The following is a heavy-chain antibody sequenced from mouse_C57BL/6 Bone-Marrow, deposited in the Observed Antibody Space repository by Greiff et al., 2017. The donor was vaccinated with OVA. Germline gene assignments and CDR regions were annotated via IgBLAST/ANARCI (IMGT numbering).Heavy chain of an antibody. J-gene: IGHJ1*03. CDR3: ASDGIYWYFDV. D-gene: IGHD2-1*01. V-gene: IGHV1-64*01. Sequence: QVQLQQPGAELVKPGASVKLSCKASGYTFTSYWMHWVKQRPGQGLEWIGMIHPNSGSTNYNEKFKSKATLTVDKSSSTAYMQLSCLTSSVSAVSSWASDGIYWYFDVWGTGTTVTVSS. CDR1: GYTFTSYW. CDR2: IHPNSGST.